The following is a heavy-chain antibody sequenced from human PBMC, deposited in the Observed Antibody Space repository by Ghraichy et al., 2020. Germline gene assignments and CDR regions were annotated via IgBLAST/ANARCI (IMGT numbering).Heavy chain of an antibody. Sequence: SETLSLTCAVYGGSFSGYYWSWIRQPPGKGLEWIGEINHSGSTNYSPSLKSRVTISVDTSKNQFSLKLSPVTAADTAVYYCARDYGGTSSFWGQGTLVTVSS. CDR1: GGSFSGYY. CDR3: ARDYGGTSSF. V-gene: IGHV4-34*01. J-gene: IGHJ4*02. D-gene: IGHD4-23*01. CDR2: INHSGST.